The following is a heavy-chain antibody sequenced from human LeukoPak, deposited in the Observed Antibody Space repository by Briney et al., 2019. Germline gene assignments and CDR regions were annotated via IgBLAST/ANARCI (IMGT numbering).Heavy chain of an antibody. Sequence: SVKVSCKASGYTFTSYDINWVRQTTGQGLEWMGWMNPNSGNTGYAQKFQGRVAMTRNTSISTAYMELSSLRSEDTAVYYCARDYGGSSGWFDPWGQGTLVSVSS. V-gene: IGHV1-8*01. CDR2: MNPNSGNT. J-gene: IGHJ5*02. D-gene: IGHD4-23*01. CDR3: ARDYGGSSGWFDP. CDR1: GYTFTSYD.